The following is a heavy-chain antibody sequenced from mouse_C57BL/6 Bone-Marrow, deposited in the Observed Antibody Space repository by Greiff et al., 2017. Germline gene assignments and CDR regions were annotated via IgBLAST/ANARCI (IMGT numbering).Heavy chain of an antibody. CDR2: IYPGSGST. Sequence: QVQLQQPGAELVKPGASVKMSCKASGYTFTSYWITWVKQRPGQGLEWIGDIYPGSGSTNYNEKFKSKATLTVDTSSSTAYMQLSSLTSEDSAVYYCARNYDYDVRVFAYWGQGTLVTVSA. CDR1: GYTFTSYW. CDR3: ARNYDYDVRVFAY. D-gene: IGHD2-4*01. J-gene: IGHJ3*01. V-gene: IGHV1-55*01.